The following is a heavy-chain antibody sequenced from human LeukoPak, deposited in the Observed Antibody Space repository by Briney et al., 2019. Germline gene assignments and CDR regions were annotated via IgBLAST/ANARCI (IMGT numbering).Heavy chain of an antibody. D-gene: IGHD2-2*01. CDR2: IYYSGST. CDR1: GGSISSHY. Sequence: SETLSLTCTVSGGSISSHYWSWIRQPPGKGLEWIGYIYYSGSTNYNASLKSRVTISVDTSKNQFSLKLSSVTAADTAVYYCARAGVVVPAATSYYYYYMDVWGKGTTVTVSS. J-gene: IGHJ6*03. V-gene: IGHV4-59*11. CDR3: ARAGVVVPAATSYYYYYMDV.